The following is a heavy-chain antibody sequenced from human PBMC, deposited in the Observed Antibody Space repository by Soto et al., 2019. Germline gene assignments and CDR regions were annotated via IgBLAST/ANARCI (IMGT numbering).Heavy chain of an antibody. V-gene: IGHV4-59*08. CDR2: IYYSGST. Sequence: SETLSLTCTVSGGSISSYYWSWIRQPPGKGLEWIGYIYYSGSTNYNPSLKSRVTISVDTSKNQFSLKLSSVTAADTAVYYCARQSRNWFDPWGQGTLVTVSS. CDR1: GGSISSYY. CDR3: ARQSRNWFDP. J-gene: IGHJ5*02.